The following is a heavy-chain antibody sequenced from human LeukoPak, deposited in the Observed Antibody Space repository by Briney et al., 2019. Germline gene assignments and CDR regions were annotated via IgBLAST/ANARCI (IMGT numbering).Heavy chain of an antibody. D-gene: IGHD6-19*01. Sequence: QPGRSLRLSCAASGFTLSSYGMHWVRQVPGKGPEWVTVISYDGSNKYYADSVKGRFTISRENSKNTLYLQMNSLRAEDTAFYYCARAPYSSAWYWFDPWGRGTLVTVSS. CDR3: ARAPYSSAWYWFDP. V-gene: IGHV3-30*03. J-gene: IGHJ5*02. CDR1: GFTLSSYG. CDR2: ISYDGSNK.